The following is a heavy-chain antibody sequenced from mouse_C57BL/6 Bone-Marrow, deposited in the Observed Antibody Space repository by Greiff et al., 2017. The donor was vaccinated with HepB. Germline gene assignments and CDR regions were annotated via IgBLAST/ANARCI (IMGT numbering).Heavy chain of an antibody. CDR3: ARHEGLLPYYFDY. Sequence: QVQLQQPGAELVRPGSSVKLSCKASGYTFTSYWMHWVKQRPIQGLEWIGNIDPSDSETHYNQKFKDKATLTVDKSSSTAYMQLSSLTSEDSAVYFCARHEGLLPYYFDYWGQGTTLTVSS. CDR2: IDPSDSET. D-gene: IGHD2-3*01. V-gene: IGHV1-52*01. CDR1: GYTFTSYW. J-gene: IGHJ2*01.